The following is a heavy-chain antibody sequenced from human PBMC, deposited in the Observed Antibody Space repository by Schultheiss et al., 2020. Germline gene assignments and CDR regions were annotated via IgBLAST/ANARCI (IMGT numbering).Heavy chain of an antibody. CDR3: ARGPMYSSGWYFDN. Sequence: SETLSLTCTVSGGSISSYYWSWIRQPPGKGLEWIGYIYYSGSSNYNPSLKSRVTISVDTSKNQFYLKRRSVTAADTAVYYCARGPMYSSGWYFDNWGQGTLVTVSS. V-gene: IGHV4-59*01. J-gene: IGHJ4*02. D-gene: IGHD6-19*01. CDR2: IYYSGSS. CDR1: GGSISSYY.